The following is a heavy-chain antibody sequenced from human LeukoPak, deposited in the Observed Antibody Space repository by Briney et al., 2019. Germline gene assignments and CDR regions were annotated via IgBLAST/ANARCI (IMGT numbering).Heavy chain of an antibody. CDR3: ARESRYSGYDYGVDY. CDR1: GFTFSSYE. Sequence: GGSLRLSCAASGFTFSSYEMNWVRQAPGKGLEWVSYISSSGSTIYYADSVKGRFTISRDNAKNSLYLQMNSLRAEDTAVYCCARESRYSGYDYGVDYWGQGTLVTVSS. V-gene: IGHV3-48*03. J-gene: IGHJ4*02. CDR2: ISSSGSTI. D-gene: IGHD5-12*01.